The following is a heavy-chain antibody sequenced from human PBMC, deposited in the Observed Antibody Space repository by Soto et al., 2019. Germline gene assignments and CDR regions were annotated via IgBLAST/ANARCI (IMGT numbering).Heavy chain of an antibody. D-gene: IGHD5-12*01. CDR1: GGSISDLY. Sequence: PSETLSLTCTVSGGSISDLYWRWILQTPGKGLEWIGYIYSTGSTNYNPSLKTRVTISIDTSQNRFSLKLTSVTAADTAVYFCARENGRYTTYEIDYWGQGTLVTVSS. V-gene: IGHV4-59*11. J-gene: IGHJ4*02. CDR2: IYSTGST. CDR3: ARENGRYTTYEIDY.